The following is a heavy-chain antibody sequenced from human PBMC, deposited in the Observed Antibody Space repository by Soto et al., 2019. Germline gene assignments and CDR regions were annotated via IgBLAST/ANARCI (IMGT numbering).Heavy chain of an antibody. D-gene: IGHD2-15*01. CDR3: ARGYCSGGSCYSDDAFDI. CDR2: INPNSGST. V-gene: IGHV1-2*04. J-gene: IGHJ3*02. Sequence: GASVKVSCKASGYTFTGYYMHWVRQAPGQGLEWMGWINPNSGSTNYAQKFQGWVTMTRDTSISTAYMGLSRLRSDDTAVYYCARGYCSGGSCYSDDAFDIWGQGTMVTVSS. CDR1: GYTFTGYY.